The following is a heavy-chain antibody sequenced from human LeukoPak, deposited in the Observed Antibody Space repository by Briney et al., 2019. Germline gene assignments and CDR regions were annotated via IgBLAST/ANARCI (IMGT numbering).Heavy chain of an antibody. CDR2: ISWNGNDI. Sequence: GGSLRLSCTTSGFTFEDYAMHWVRQAPGKGLEWVSGISWNGNDIGYAASVKGRFTISRDNAKNSLYLELSSLRIEATALYYCANLPYWGQGTSVTVSS. J-gene: IGHJ4*02. CDR3: ANLPY. CDR1: GFTFEDYA. V-gene: IGHV3-9*01.